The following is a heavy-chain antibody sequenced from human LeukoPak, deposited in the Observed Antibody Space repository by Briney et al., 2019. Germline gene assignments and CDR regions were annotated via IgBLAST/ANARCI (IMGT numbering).Heavy chain of an antibody. CDR2: IRYDGSNK. Sequence: SGGSLRLSCAASGFTFSSYGMHWVRQAPGKGLEWVAFIRYDGSNKYYADSVKGRFTISRDNSKNTLYLQMNSLRAEDTAVYYCARGGHYGSGFDYWGQGTLVTVSS. V-gene: IGHV3-30*02. CDR3: ARGGHYGSGFDY. D-gene: IGHD3-10*01. J-gene: IGHJ4*02. CDR1: GFTFSSYG.